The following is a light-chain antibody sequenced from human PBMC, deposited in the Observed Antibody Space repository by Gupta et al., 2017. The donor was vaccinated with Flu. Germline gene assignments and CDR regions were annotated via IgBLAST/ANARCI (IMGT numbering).Light chain of an antibody. Sequence: SSVLTLPHSVSVAPGQTARITCGGSHIGSKTVHWYQQKPDQAPVLFVYNDSGRDSGIPERFSGSNSGTTATVTTTRVEAGEEADYYCQVVDSSSDNVVFGGGTKLTVL. CDR1: HIGSKT. V-gene: IGLV3-21*02. CDR2: NDS. J-gene: IGLJ2*01. CDR3: QVVDSSSDNVV.